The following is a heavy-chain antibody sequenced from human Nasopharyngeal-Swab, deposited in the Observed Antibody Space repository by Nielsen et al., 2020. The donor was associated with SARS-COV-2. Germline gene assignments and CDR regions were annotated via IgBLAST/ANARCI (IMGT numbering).Heavy chain of an antibody. CDR3: ARHGSPLYGSGPMSN. V-gene: IGHV5-51*01. CDR2: IYPGDSDT. Sequence: GGSLRLSCKGSGYSFTSYRIDWVRQMPGKGLEWMWIIYPGDSDTRYSPSFQGQVTISADKSISTAYLQWSSLKASDTAMYYCARHGSPLYGSGPMSNWGQGTLVTVSS. D-gene: IGHD3-10*01. CDR1: GYSFTSYR. J-gene: IGHJ4*02.